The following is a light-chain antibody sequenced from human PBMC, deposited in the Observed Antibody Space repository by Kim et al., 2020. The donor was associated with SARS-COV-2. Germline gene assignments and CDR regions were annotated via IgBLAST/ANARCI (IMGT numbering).Light chain of an antibody. V-gene: IGKV1-39*01. Sequence: DIQMTQSPSSLSASVGARVTITCRASQDISRYLDWYQQKPGKAPKLLIYTASSLQSGVPSRFTGSGSETDFTLTISSLQPEDFATYYCQKTYSATRTFGEGTKRDIK. CDR2: TAS. CDR3: QKTYSATRT. J-gene: IGKJ1*01. CDR1: QDISRY.